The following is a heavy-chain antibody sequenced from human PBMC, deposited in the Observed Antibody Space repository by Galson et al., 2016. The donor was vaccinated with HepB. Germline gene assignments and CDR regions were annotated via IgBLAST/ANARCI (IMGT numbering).Heavy chain of an antibody. J-gene: IGHJ5*02. CDR1: GFTFSSYG. Sequence: SLRLSCAASGFTFSSYGMHWVRQAPGKGLEWVAVISYDGSNKYYADSVKGRFTISRDNSKNTLYLQVNSLRAEDTAVYYCAKESYYDSGVLDPWGQGTLVTVSS. V-gene: IGHV3-30*18. D-gene: IGHD3-22*01. CDR3: AKESYYDSGVLDP. CDR2: ISYDGSNK.